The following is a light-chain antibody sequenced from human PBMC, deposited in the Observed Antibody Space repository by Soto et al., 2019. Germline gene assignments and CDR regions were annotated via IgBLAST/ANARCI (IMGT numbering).Light chain of an antibody. V-gene: IGKV3-11*01. Sequence: EIVLTQSPATLSLSPGERATLSCRASQSVSNYLAWFQQKPGQAPRLLIYDASNRATGIPARFSGSGSGTDFTITISSLAPEDFAVSYCQQRSSWPLLTFGGGTKVEI. CDR3: QQRSSWPLLT. CDR2: DAS. CDR1: QSVSNY. J-gene: IGKJ4*01.